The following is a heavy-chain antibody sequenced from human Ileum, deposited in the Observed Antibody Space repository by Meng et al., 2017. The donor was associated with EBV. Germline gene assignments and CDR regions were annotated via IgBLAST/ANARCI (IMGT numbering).Heavy chain of an antibody. CDR3: ASAYDYGDYEAFAY. D-gene: IGHD4-17*01. CDR2: IYYRGNT. V-gene: IGHV4-39*07. J-gene: IGHJ4*02. Sequence: QRQLQESSPGLVKPSETLSLTCTVSGGSISTGNFYWGWIRQSPGKALECIGTIYYRGNTFYNPSLKSRLTISIDTSKNEFSLTLRSVTAADTALYYCASAYDYGDYEAFAYWGPGSLVTVSS. CDR1: GGSISTGNFY.